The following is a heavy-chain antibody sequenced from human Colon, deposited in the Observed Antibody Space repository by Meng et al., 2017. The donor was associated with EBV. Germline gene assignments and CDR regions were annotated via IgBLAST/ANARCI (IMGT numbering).Heavy chain of an antibody. D-gene: IGHD2-21*01. CDR2: IHHSGSA. J-gene: IGHJ4*02. V-gene: IGHV4-30-4*01. CDR3: ASFDHIPRRNYFDY. CDR1: VGSMGCGNSS. Sequence: VDRRESGSGLVEPTQTLSLTCTVSVGSMGCGNSSWSWIRQPPGKGLDWIGYIHHSGSAYYNPSLKSRVSIPVDTSKNQFSLNLNSMTAADTAVYYCASFDHIPRRNYFDYWGQGTLVTVSS.